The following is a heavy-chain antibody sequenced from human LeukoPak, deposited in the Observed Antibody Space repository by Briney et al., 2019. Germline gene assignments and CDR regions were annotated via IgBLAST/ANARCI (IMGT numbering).Heavy chain of an antibody. CDR1: GYTFTSYA. V-gene: IGHV1-3*01. CDR2: INAGNGNT. J-gene: IGHJ4*02. Sequence: ASVKVSCKASGYTFTSYAMHWVRQAPGQRLEWMGWINAGNGNTKYSQKFQGRVTITRDTSASTAYMELSSLRSEDTAVYYCARERDFWSAMDYWGQGTLVTVSS. CDR3: ARERDFWSAMDY. D-gene: IGHD3-3*01.